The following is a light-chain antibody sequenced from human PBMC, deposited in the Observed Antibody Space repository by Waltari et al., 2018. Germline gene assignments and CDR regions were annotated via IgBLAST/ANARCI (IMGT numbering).Light chain of an antibody. CDR2: GVS. J-gene: IGKJ2*01. CDR1: QSVNRN. CDR3: QQSIHSPYT. V-gene: IGKV3D-15*01. Sequence: DIAMTQSPATLSLSPGERATLSCRASQSVNRNLAWYQQKPGQPPRLLIYGVSSRATCIPYRFTGSGSGLEFTLTFSSLEPEDVGISHCQQSIHSPYTFGQGTKVEIK.